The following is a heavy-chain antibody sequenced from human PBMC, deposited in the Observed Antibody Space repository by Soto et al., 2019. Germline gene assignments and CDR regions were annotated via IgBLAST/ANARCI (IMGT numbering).Heavy chain of an antibody. CDR3: ARGPLVVLNYFES. J-gene: IGHJ4*02. Sequence: QVQLVQSGTEVKKPGSSVKVSCKASGGTFRNYPINWVRQAPGQGLEWMGSIFPLTDIPDYAQNFQARLTMSADNSTSTAYMELSILTSDDTAMYFCARGPLVVLNYFESWGQGTLVTVSS. CDR1: GGTFRNYP. V-gene: IGHV1-69*02. CDR2: IFPLTDIP.